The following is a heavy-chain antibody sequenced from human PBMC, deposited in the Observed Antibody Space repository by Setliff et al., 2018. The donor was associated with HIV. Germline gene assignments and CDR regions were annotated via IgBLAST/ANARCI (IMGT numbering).Heavy chain of an antibody. Sequence: PGGSLRLSCAASGFTFSNAWMSWVRQAPGKGLEWVGRIKSETDGGTPDYTAPVGGRFTISRDDSKNTLYLQMNSLKTEDTAVYYCTRLGRITDYYDSSGYWEYFDYWGQGTLVTVSS. CDR1: GFTFSNAW. CDR2: IKSETDGGTP. J-gene: IGHJ4*02. V-gene: IGHV3-15*01. CDR3: TRLGRITDYYDSSGYWEYFDY. D-gene: IGHD3-22*01.